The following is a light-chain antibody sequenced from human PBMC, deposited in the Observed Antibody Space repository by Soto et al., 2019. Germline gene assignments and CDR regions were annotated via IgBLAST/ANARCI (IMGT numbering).Light chain of an antibody. CDR3: SSYAGSYTYV. J-gene: IGLJ1*01. CDR2: EIF. Sequence: QSALTQPASVSASPGQSISISCTGTTNDVGAFDYVSWYQQHPGKPPKLIIYEIFNRPSGVSHRFSASQSGNSASLTISGLQAEDEADYYCSSYAGSYTYVFGTGTKLTVL. V-gene: IGLV2-14*01. CDR1: TNDVGAFDY.